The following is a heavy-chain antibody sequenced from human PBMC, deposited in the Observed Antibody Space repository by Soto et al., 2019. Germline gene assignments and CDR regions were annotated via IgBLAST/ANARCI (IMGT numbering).Heavy chain of an antibody. Sequence: PGGSLRLSCAASGFTFSSYSLNWVRQAPGKGLEWVSYITSSGTTVYYADSGRGRFTISRDNAKNSLYLQMNSLRDDDTAVYYCARGSSNWAYYFDFWGQGTLVTVSS. CDR3: ARGSSNWAYYFDF. D-gene: IGHD6-13*01. CDR2: ITSSGTTV. V-gene: IGHV3-48*02. CDR1: GFTFSSYS. J-gene: IGHJ4*02.